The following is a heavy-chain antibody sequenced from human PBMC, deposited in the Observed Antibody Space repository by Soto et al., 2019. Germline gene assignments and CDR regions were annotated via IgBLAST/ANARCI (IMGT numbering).Heavy chain of an antibody. D-gene: IGHD5-18*01. J-gene: IGHJ5*01. CDR1: GFTFSSYV. V-gene: IGHV3-23*01. CDR2: ISSSGGNT. Sequence: EVQLLESGGGLVQPGGSLRLSCVASGFTFSSYVMSWVRQAPGKGLEWVSIISSSGGNTYYADSVKGRFTISRDNPKNTLYLQMNTLKAEDTAVYYCAKGDSWIHLWLNSWGQGTLVTVSS. CDR3: AKGDSWIHLWLNS.